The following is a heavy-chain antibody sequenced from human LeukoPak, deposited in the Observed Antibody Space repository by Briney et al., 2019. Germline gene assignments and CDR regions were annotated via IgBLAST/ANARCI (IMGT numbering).Heavy chain of an antibody. CDR2: VGRSGSNT. CDR1: GFIFSNYA. CDR3: ARETTVTFPDAFDI. V-gene: IGHV3-23*01. Sequence: GGSLRLSCAASGFIFSNYAMSWVRQAPGKGLEWVSAVGRSGSNTYYADSVKGRFTISRDNSKNTMYLQMNTLRAEDTAFYYCARETTVTFPDAFDIWGQGTMVTVSS. J-gene: IGHJ3*02. D-gene: IGHD4-17*01.